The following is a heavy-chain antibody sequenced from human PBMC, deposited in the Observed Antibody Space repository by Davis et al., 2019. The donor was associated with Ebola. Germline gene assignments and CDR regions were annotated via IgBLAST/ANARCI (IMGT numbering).Heavy chain of an antibody. CDR1: GYTFTSYG. Sequence: ASVKVSCKASGYTFTSYGITWARQAPGQGLEWMGWINPHNGKTNYAQKLQGRVTMTTDTSTSTAYMEVGSLTSDDTAVFYCARAQFPTTSDHWGQGTLVTVSS. D-gene: IGHD1-1*01. V-gene: IGHV1-18*04. J-gene: IGHJ4*02. CDR2: INPHNGKT. CDR3: ARAQFPTTSDH.